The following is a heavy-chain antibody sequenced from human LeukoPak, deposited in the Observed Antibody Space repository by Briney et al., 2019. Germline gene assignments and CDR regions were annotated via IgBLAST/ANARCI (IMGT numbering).Heavy chain of an antibody. CDR3: AKDLYCSSTSCYEAVY. CDR2: ISGSGGST. Sequence: GGSLRLSCAASGFTVSRYDMSWVRQAPGKRLHWVSSISGSGGSTYYADSVKGRFTISRDNSKNTLYLQMNSLRAEDTAVYYCAKDLYCSSTSCYEAVYWGQGTLVTVSS. J-gene: IGHJ4*02. D-gene: IGHD2-2*01. V-gene: IGHV3-23*01. CDR1: GFTVSRYD.